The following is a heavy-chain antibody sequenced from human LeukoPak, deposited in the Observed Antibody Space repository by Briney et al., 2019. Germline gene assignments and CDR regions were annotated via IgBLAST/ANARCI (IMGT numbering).Heavy chain of an antibody. CDR3: ARVPLYYDSSGYYSPFDY. V-gene: IGHV1-46*01. D-gene: IGHD3-22*01. Sequence: ASVKVSCKASANTFTDFYMHWVRQAPGQGLEWMGIFNPAGGRTSFAQKFQGRVTITRDTSTNALYMELSSLRSEDTAVYYCARVPLYYDSSGYYSPFDYWGQGTLVTVSS. CDR2: FNPAGGRT. J-gene: IGHJ4*02. CDR1: ANTFTDFY.